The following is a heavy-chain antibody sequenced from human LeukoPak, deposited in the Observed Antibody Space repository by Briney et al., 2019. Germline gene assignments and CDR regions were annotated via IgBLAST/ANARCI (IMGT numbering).Heavy chain of an antibody. CDR1: GFTFSSYS. V-gene: IGHV3-64*01. CDR3: ARLVGGSYSDY. D-gene: IGHD1-26*01. CDR2: ISSNGGST. J-gene: IGHJ4*02. Sequence: GGSLRLSCAASGFTFSSYSMNWVRQAPGKGLEYVSTISSNGGSTYYANSVKGRFTISRDNSKNTLYLQMGSLRAEGMAVYYCARLVGGSYSDYWGQGTLVTVSS.